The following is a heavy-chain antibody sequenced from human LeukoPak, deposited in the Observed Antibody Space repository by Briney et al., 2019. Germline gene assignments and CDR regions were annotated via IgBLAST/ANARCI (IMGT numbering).Heavy chain of an antibody. Sequence: LXLXXXXSGFXXXDYAMHWVRHAPGKGLEWVSGISWNSGSIGYADSVKGRFTISRDNAKNSLYLQMNSLRAEDTAVYFCAGRRHCSGGSCYSEYFQHWGQGTLVTVSS. CDR2: ISWNSGSI. V-gene: IGHV3-9*01. CDR3: AGRRHCSGGSCYSEYFQH. J-gene: IGHJ1*01. CDR1: GFXXXDYA. D-gene: IGHD2-15*01.